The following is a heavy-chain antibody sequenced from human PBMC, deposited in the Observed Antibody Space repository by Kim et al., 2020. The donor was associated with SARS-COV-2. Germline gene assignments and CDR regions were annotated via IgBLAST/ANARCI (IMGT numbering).Heavy chain of an antibody. J-gene: IGHJ4*02. Sequence: GGSLRLSCAASGFTFSSYGMHWVRQAPGKGLEWVAVIWYDGSNKYYADSVKGRFTISRDNSKNTLYLQMNSLRAEDTAVYYCAKDSLITMVQGVDPPRGFDYWGQGTLVTVSS. CDR1: GFTFSSYG. CDR3: AKDSLITMVQGVDPPRGFDY. D-gene: IGHD3-10*01. V-gene: IGHV3-33*06. CDR2: IWYDGSNK.